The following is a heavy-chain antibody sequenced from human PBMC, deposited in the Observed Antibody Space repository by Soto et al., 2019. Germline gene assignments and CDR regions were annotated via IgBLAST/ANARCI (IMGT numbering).Heavy chain of an antibody. D-gene: IGHD3-22*01. CDR2: IIPIFGTA. J-gene: IGHJ4*02. CDR3: ASPRNENYYDSSGYYSFDF. Sequence: SVKVSCNASAGTFSSYSISWVRQAPGQGLEWMGGIIPIFGTANYAQKFQGRVTITADESTSTAYMELSSLRSEDTAVYYCASPRNENYYDSSGYYSFDFRGQATLVTLSS. CDR1: AGTFSSYS. V-gene: IGHV1-69*13.